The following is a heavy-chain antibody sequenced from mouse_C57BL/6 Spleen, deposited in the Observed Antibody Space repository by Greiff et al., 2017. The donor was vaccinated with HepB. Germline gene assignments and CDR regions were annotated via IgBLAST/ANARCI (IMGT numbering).Heavy chain of an antibody. D-gene: IGHD1-1*01. Sequence: QVQLQQPGAELVRPGSSVKLSCKASGYTFTSYWMDWVKQRPGQGLDWIGNIYPSDSETHYNQKFKDKATLTADKSSSTAYMQLSSLTSEDCAVYYWARDYGSSNYFDYWGQGTTLTVSS. CDR2: IYPSDSET. CDR1: GYTFTSYW. J-gene: IGHJ2*01. V-gene: IGHV1-61*01. CDR3: ARDYGSSNYFDY.